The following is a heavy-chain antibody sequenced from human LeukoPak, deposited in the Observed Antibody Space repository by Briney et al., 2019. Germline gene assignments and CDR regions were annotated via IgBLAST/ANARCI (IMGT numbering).Heavy chain of an antibody. J-gene: IGHJ6*02. CDR2: ISGSGDRT. CDR3: AKDDYGDDYYYGMDV. CDR1: GFTFNIYA. D-gene: IGHD4-17*01. Sequence: GGSLRLSCAASGFTFNIYAMTWVRQAPGKGLEWVSGISGSGDRTYYVDSVKGRFTISRDNSRNTLYLQLNSLRAEDTALYYCAKDDYGDDYYYGMDVWGQGTTVTVSS. V-gene: IGHV3-23*01.